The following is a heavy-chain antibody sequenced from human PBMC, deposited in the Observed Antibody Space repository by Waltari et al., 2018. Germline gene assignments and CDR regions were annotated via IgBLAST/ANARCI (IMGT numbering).Heavy chain of an antibody. J-gene: IGHJ4*02. CDR1: GYTLTELS. CDR2: FDPEDDET. Sequence: QVQLVQSGAEVKKPGASVKVSCKVSGYTLTELSMHWVRQAPGKGLEWMGGFDPEDDETIYAQKFQCRVTMTEDTPTDTAYMELSSLRSEDTAVYYCATDPLRYSSSWYFRDYWGQGTLVTVSS. V-gene: IGHV1-24*01. D-gene: IGHD6-13*01. CDR3: ATDPLRYSSSWYFRDY.